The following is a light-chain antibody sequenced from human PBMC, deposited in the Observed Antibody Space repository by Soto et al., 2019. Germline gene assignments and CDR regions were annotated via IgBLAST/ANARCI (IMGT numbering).Light chain of an antibody. CDR1: SSDVGSYDF. CDR2: EVS. V-gene: IGLV2-14*01. Sequence: QSVLTQPASVSGSPGQSITMSCTGTSSDVGSYDFVSWYQQHPGKAPKLLIYEVSNRPSGVSARFSGSKSDNTASLTNSGLKAADEADYFCSSYSSSTVRYVFGSGTKLTVL. J-gene: IGLJ1*01. CDR3: SSYSSSTVRYV.